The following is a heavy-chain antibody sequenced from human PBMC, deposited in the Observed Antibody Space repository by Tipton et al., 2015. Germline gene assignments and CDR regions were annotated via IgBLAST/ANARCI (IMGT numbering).Heavy chain of an antibody. CDR2: IYDSEST. D-gene: IGHD3-3*01. V-gene: IGHV4-39*01. Sequence: TLSLTCTVSGGSISSYLYYWGWVRQPPGKGLEWIGSIYDSESTDYNPSLKSRVTISVDTSKNQFSLELNSVTAADTAVYYCAGHLAYRDTWSAQGFWGQGTLVTVSS. J-gene: IGHJ4*02. CDR1: GGSISSYLYY. CDR3: AGHLAYRDTWSAQGF.